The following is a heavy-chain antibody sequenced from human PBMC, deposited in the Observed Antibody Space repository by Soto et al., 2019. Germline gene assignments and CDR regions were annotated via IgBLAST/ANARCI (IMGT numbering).Heavy chain of an antibody. D-gene: IGHD2-15*01. CDR1: GGTFSSYA. CDR3: ARALREGSAPSD. CDR2: IIPIFGTA. Sequence: SVKVSCKASGGTFSSYAISWVRQAPGQGLEWMGGIIPIFGTANYAQKFQGRVTITADESTSTAYMELSSLRSEDTAVYYCARALREGSAPSDWGQGTLVTVSS. V-gene: IGHV1-69*13. J-gene: IGHJ4*02.